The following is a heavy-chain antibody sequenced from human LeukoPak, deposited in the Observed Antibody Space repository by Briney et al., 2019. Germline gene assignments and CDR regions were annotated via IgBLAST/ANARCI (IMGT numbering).Heavy chain of an antibody. V-gene: IGHV3-30*04. CDR2: ISYDGSNK. D-gene: IGHD3-16*01. J-gene: IGHJ4*02. CDR3: AKSGAVRSDY. Sequence: GGSLRLSCAASGFTFSSYAMHWVRQAPGKGLEWVAVISYDGSNKYYADSVKGRFTISRDNSKNTLYLQMNSLRAEDTAVYYCAKSGAVRSDYWGQGTPVTVSS. CDR1: GFTFSSYA.